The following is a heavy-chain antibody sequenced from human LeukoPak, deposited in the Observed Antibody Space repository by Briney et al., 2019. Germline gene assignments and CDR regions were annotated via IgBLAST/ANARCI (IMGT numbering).Heavy chain of an antibody. Sequence: GGSLRLSCAASGFTFSNARMSWVRQAPGKGLEWVGRIKSKTDGGTTDYAAPVKGRFTISRDDSKNTLYLQMNSLKTEDTAVYYCTTSPSGIIVNFDYWGQGTLVTVSS. CDR2: IKSKTDGGTT. D-gene: IGHD3-22*01. V-gene: IGHV3-15*01. J-gene: IGHJ4*02. CDR1: GFTFSNAR. CDR3: TTSPSGIIVNFDY.